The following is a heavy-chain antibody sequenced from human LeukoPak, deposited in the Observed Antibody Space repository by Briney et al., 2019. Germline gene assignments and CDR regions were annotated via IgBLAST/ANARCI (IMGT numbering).Heavy chain of an antibody. CDR2: IIPILGIP. J-gene: IGHJ4*02. CDR3: ARDQTRAKDPDQ. Sequence: SVNVSCKAPGDTFSSYALTWVRQAPGQGLEWMGRIIPILGIPNYARKFEGRVTITADKSTSTAYMELNSLKSEDTAVYFCARDQTRAKDPDQWGQETLVTVSS. CDR1: GDTFSSYA. V-gene: IGHV1-69*04.